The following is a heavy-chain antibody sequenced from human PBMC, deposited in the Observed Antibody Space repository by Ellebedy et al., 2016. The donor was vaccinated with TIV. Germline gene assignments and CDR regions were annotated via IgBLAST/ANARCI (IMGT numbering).Heavy chain of an antibody. CDR2: ISGSGGSS. Sequence: GGSLRLSXAASGFTFSSYAMSWVRQAPGKGLEWVSAISGSGGSSYYADSVKGRFTISRDNSKNTLYLQMNSLRAEDTAVYYCAKDSSGWYSHDYWGQGTLVTVSS. CDR1: GFTFSSYA. V-gene: IGHV3-23*01. J-gene: IGHJ4*02. D-gene: IGHD6-19*01. CDR3: AKDSSGWYSHDY.